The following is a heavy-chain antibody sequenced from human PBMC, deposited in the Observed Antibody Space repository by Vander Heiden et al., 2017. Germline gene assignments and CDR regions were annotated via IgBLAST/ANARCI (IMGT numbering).Heavy chain of an antibody. V-gene: IGHV1-18*04. CDR1: GYTFTTYG. J-gene: IGHJ4*02. D-gene: IGHD2-2*01. CDR3: ARGPRYCSTSICFMGMYYFDY. CDR2: ISGFNGNT. Sequence: QVHLVQSGAEVKEPGASVRVSCKASGYTFTTYGISWVRQAPGQGLEWMGWISGFNGNTNYAQKVQGRVTMTTDTSTSTAYMELRSLTSDYTAVYYCARGPRYCSTSICFMGMYYFDYWAQGTLVTVSS.